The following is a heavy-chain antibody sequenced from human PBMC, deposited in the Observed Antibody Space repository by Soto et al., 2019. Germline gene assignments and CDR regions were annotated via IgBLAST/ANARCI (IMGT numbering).Heavy chain of an antibody. Sequence: ASVKVSCKASGYTFTSYDINWVRQATGQGLEWMGWMNPNSGNTGYAQKFQGRVTMTRNTSISTAYMELSSLRSEDTAVYYCARSSTRTTVTPHRFDPWGQGTLVTVSS. CDR2: MNPNSGNT. CDR3: ARSSTRTTVTPHRFDP. J-gene: IGHJ5*02. V-gene: IGHV1-8*01. CDR1: GYTFTSYD. D-gene: IGHD4-4*01.